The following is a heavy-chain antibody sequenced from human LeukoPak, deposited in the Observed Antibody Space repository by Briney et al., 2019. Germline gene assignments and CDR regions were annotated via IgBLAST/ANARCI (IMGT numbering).Heavy chain of an antibody. CDR1: GFTFSDYY. CDR3: ALGTINKDYYFGMDV. V-gene: IGHV3-11*01. J-gene: IGHJ6*02. Sequence: GGSLRLSCAASGFTFSDYYMTWIRQAPGKGLEWLSYISNCGSTVFYADSIMGRFTVSRDNAKRSLYLQIESLRDDDTAVYHCALGTINKDYYFGMDVWGQGTTVTVSS. CDR2: ISNCGSTV. D-gene: IGHD2-8*01.